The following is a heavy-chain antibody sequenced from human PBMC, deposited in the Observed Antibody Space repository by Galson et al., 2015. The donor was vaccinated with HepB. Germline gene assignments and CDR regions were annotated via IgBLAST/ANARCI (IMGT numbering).Heavy chain of an antibody. CDR1: GASVNSGSYY. D-gene: IGHD3-16*02. CDR2: IYYTGST. V-gene: IGHV4-61*01. J-gene: IGHJ6*02. CDR3: ARMSEYDYVWGNYRPFYAMDV. Sequence: SETLSLTCTVSGASVNSGSYYWTWIRQPPGKGLQWTGCIYYTGSTKYDPSLKGRVTISIDTSKNQFSLKLSSVTTADTAVYYCARMSEYDYVWGNYRPFYAMDVWGQGTTVTVSS.